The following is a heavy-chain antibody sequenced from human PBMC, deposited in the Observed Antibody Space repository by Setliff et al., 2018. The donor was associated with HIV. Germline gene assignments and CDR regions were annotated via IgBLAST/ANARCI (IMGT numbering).Heavy chain of an antibody. Sequence: TLSLTCTVYGGFIKNSNYYWGWIRQPPGKGLEWIGFIGYSGSTNYNPSLNSRVTMSVDRSKNQFSLKVTSVTAADTAVYYCASRWPAMREFDYWGQGTLVTVSS. CDR2: IGYSGST. V-gene: IGHV4-61*05. J-gene: IGHJ4*02. CDR1: GGFIKNSNYY. CDR3: ASRWPAMREFDY. D-gene: IGHD2-2*01.